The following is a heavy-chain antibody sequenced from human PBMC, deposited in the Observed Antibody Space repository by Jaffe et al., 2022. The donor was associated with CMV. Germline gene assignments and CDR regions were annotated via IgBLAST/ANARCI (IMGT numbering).Heavy chain of an antibody. D-gene: IGHD5-18*01. CDR1: GFTFSSYW. Sequence: EVQLVESGGGLVQPGGSLRLSCAASGFTFSSYWMSWVRQAPGKGLEWVANIKQDGSEKYYVDSVKGRFTISRDNAKNSLYLQMNSLRAEDTAVYYCARDIGTQLWLRGYYYYGMDVWGQGTTVTVSS. V-gene: IGHV3-7*01. CDR2: IKQDGSEK. J-gene: IGHJ6*02. CDR3: ARDIGTQLWLRGYYYYGMDV.